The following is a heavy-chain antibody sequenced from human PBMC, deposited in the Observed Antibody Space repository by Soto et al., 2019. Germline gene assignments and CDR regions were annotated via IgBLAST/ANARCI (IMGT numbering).Heavy chain of an antibody. Sequence: ASVKVSCKASGDTFTSYGISWVRQAPGQGLEWMGWISAYNGNTNYAQKLQGRVTMTTDTSTSTAYMELRSLRSDDTAVYYCARAGIDFWSGYPDYWGQGTLVTVSS. CDR2: ISAYNGNT. V-gene: IGHV1-18*01. CDR1: GDTFTSYG. CDR3: ARAGIDFWSGYPDY. J-gene: IGHJ4*02. D-gene: IGHD3-3*01.